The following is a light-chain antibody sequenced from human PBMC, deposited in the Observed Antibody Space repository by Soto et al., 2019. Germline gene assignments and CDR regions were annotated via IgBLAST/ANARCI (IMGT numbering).Light chain of an antibody. CDR2: DAS. J-gene: IGKJ5*01. Sequence: DIPMTQSPSTLSASVGDRVTITCRASQSISSWLAWYQQKPGKAPKLLIYDASSLESGVPSRFSGSGSGTEFTLTISSLQPDDFATYYCQQYNSYSITFGQGTQLEIK. V-gene: IGKV1-5*01. CDR3: QQYNSYSIT. CDR1: QSISSW.